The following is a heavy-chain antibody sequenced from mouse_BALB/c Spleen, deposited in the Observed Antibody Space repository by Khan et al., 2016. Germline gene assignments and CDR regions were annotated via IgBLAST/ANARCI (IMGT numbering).Heavy chain of an antibody. D-gene: IGHD1-1*02. CDR2: INYSGDT. Sequence: EVQLQESGPGLVKPSQSLSLTCTVTGYSITSDYAWNWIRQFPGNKLEWMGCINYSGDTHYNPSLKSRISITRDTSKNHFFLHLTSVTAEDTATYYCAREDYSWFSYWGQGTLVTVSA. J-gene: IGHJ3*01. CDR3: AREDYSWFSY. V-gene: IGHV3-2*02. CDR1: GYSITSDYA.